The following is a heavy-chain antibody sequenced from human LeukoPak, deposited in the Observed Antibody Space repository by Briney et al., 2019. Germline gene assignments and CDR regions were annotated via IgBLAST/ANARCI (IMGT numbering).Heavy chain of an antibody. J-gene: IGHJ4*02. CDR3: ASWGGNAQSDSWSGPFDY. Sequence: GGSLRLSCAASGFTFSSYGMHWVRQAPGKGLEWVAVIWYDGSNEYYGDSVKGRFTISRDNSKNTLYLQMNSLRVDDTAVYYCASWGGNAQSDSWSGPFDYWGQGTLVTVSS. CDR1: GFTFSSYG. V-gene: IGHV3-33*01. CDR2: IWYDGSNE. D-gene: IGHD3-3*01.